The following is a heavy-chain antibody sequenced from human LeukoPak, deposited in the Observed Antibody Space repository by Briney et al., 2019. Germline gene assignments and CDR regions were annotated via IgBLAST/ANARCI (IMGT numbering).Heavy chain of an antibody. CDR2: IKEDGSVK. J-gene: IGHJ6*03. CDR3: AREYYFYHMDG. V-gene: IGHV3-7*01. CDR1: GFSFSTSW. Sequence: AGGSLRLSCVTSGFSFSTSWMNWVRQAPGKGLEWVANIKEDGSVKNYADSVKGRFTISRDNAKNSLYLDINCLRAEDTAVYYCAREYYFYHMDGWGEGTTVTVSS.